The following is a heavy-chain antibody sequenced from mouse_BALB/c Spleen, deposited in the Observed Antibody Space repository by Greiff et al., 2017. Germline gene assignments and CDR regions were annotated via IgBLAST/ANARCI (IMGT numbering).Heavy chain of an antibody. J-gene: IGHJ1*01. D-gene: IGHD1-1*01. CDR2: IYPGDGDT. V-gene: IGHV1-80*01. CDR1: GYAFSSYW. Sequence: QVQLQQSGAELVRPGSSVKISCKASGYAFSSYWMNWVKQRPGQGLEWIGQIYPGDGDTNYNGKFKGKATLTADKSSSTAYMQLSSLTSEDSAVYFCARGYYGSSYSWYFDVWGAGTTVTVSS. CDR3: ARGYYGSSYSWYFDV.